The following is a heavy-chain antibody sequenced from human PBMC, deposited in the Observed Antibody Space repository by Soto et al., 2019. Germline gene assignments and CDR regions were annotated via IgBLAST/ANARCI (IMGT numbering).Heavy chain of an antibody. J-gene: IGHJ5*02. Sequence: SETLSLTCTVSGDSIISSDFYWGWVRQPPWKGLEWIGSIFYLGSSYYNPSLKSRVTMSVDTSKNQFSLRLRSVTAADTALYFCARHSLSLRKNNWFDPWGQGXMVTVYS. V-gene: IGHV4-39*01. CDR2: IFYLGSS. CDR1: GDSIISSDFY. CDR3: ARHSLSLRKNNWFDP. D-gene: IGHD2-15*01.